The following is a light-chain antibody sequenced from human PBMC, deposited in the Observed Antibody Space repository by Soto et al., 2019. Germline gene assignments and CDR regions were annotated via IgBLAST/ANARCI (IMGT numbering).Light chain of an antibody. CDR3: QHYVTWPLN. Sequence: EIVMTQSPAALSGSPGGGATLSCRASQGIGDPFAWYQQKPGQTPSLLLYDTSIRAAGVPATFSGSRSGAEFTPPPSSLQSEDFAVYHCQHYVTWPLNFGGGTKVDIK. J-gene: IGKJ4*01. CDR1: QGIGDP. CDR2: DTS. V-gene: IGKV3-15*01.